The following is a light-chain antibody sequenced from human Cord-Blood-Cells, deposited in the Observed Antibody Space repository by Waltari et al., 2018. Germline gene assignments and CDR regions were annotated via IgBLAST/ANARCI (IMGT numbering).Light chain of an antibody. CDR2: SNN. V-gene: IGLV1-47*01. Sequence: QSVLTQQPSASGTPGQRVTISCSGSSSNIGSNYVYWYQPLPGTAPKLLIYSNNQRPSGVPDRFSGSKSGTSASLAISGLRSEDEADYYCAAWDDSLSGRVFGGGTKLTVL. CDR3: AAWDDSLSGRV. J-gene: IGLJ3*02. CDR1: SSNIGSNY.